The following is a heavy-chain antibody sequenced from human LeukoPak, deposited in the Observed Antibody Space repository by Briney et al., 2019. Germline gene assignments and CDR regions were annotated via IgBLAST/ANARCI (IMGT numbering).Heavy chain of an antibody. CDR1: GFTFSSYW. Sequence: PGGSLRLSCAASGFTFSSYWMHWVRQAPGKGLVWVSRINSDGSSTSYADSVKGRFTISRDNSKNTLYLQMNSLRAEDTAVYYCAKAARIAARPGWFDPWGQGTPVTVTS. CDR3: AKAARIAARPGWFDP. D-gene: IGHD6-6*01. J-gene: IGHJ5*02. V-gene: IGHV3-74*01. CDR2: INSDGSST.